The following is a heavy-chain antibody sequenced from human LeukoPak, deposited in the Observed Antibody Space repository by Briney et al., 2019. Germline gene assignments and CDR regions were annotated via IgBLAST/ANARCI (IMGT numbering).Heavy chain of an antibody. J-gene: IGHJ5*02. CDR2: INHSGST. CDR3: ARGSLYCSGGSCYLVDWFDP. D-gene: IGHD2-15*01. Sequence: SETLSLTCAVYGGSFSGYYWSWIRQPPGKGLEWIGEINHSGSTNYNPSPKSRVTISVDTSKNQFSLKLSSVTAADTAVYYCARGSLYCSGGSCYLVDWFDPWGQGTLVTVSS. CDR1: GGSFSGYY. V-gene: IGHV4-34*01.